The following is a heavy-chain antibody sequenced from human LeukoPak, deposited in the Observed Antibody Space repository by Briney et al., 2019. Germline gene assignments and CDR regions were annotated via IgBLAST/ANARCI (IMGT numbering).Heavy chain of an antibody. CDR1: GFTFSSYA. CDR2: ISGSGGST. V-gene: IGHV3-23*01. CDR3: AKEIVVVPAANSRNDY. Sequence: GGSLRLSCAASGFTFSSYAMSWVRQAPGKGLEWVSAISGSGGSTYYADSVKGRFTISRDNSKNTLYLQMNSLRAEDTAVYYCAKEIVVVPAANSRNDYWGQGTLVTVSS. J-gene: IGHJ4*02. D-gene: IGHD2-2*01.